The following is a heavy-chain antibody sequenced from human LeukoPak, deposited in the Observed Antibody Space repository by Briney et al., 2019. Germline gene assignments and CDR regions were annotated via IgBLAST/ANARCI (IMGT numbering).Heavy chain of an antibody. D-gene: IGHD2-15*01. V-gene: IGHV3-11*04. CDR1: GFTFSDYY. J-gene: IGHJ6*02. Sequence: GGSLRLSCAASGFTFSDYYMSWIRQAPGKGLEWVSYISSSGSTIYYADSVKGRFTISRDNSKNTLYLQMNSLRAEDTAVYYCARYCSGGSCYSTPRGMDVWGQGTTVTVSS. CDR2: ISSSGSTI. CDR3: ARYCSGGSCYSTPRGMDV.